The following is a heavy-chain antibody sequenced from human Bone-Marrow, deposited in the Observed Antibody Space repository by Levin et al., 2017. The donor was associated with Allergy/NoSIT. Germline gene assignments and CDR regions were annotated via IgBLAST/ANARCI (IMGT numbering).Heavy chain of an antibody. D-gene: IGHD3-16*01. V-gene: IGHV4-30-4*01. Sequence: SETLSLTCSVSGGSLSSDYYWTWIRHAPGKGLEWIGHIFYSGTTDYNPSLGSRLTISLDTSKNQFSLKLTSVTAADTAVYYCARDPRGYMDVWGKGTTVTVSS. CDR1: GGSLSSDYY. J-gene: IGHJ6*03. CDR2: IFYSGTT. CDR3: ARDPRGYMDV.